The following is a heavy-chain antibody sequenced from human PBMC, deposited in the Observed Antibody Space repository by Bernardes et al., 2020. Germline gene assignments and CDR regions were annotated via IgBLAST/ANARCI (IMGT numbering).Heavy chain of an antibody. Sequence: SEPLSLTCAVYGGSFSGYYWSWIRQPPGKGLEWMGEVNHSGSTNYNPSLKSRVTISVDTSKNQFSLKLRSVTAADTAVYYCARVHCSSTSCRAFDPWGQGTLVTVSS. CDR3: ARVHCSSTSCRAFDP. V-gene: IGHV4-34*01. CDR2: VNHSGST. D-gene: IGHD2-2*01. J-gene: IGHJ5*02. CDR1: GGSFSGYY.